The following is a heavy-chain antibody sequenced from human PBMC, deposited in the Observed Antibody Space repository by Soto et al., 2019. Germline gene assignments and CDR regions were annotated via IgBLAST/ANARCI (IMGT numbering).Heavy chain of an antibody. CDR1: GFTFSSYA. Sequence: DVQLLESGGGLVQPGGSLRLSCAASGFTFSSYAMSWVRQAPGKGLEWVSAISGSGGSTYYADSVKGRFTISRDNSKNTLYLQMNSLRAEDTAVYYCAKDYAKPLRSITGTTTKGAFDIWGQGTMVTVSS. D-gene: IGHD1-20*01. CDR2: ISGSGGST. CDR3: AKDYAKPLRSITGTTTKGAFDI. J-gene: IGHJ3*02. V-gene: IGHV3-23*01.